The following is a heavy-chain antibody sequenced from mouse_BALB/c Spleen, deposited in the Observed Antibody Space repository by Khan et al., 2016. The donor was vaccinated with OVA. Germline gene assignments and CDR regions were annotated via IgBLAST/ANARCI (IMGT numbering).Heavy chain of an antibody. Sequence: EVQLQESGPGLVKPSQSLSLTCTVTGYSITSDYAWNWIRQFPGNKLEWMGYISYSGRTSYNPSLKSRISITRYTSKNPFFLQLNSVTTEDTATYYCARSVTITTVVATDFDYWGQGTTLTVSS. CDR3: ARSVTITTVVATDFDY. D-gene: IGHD1-1*01. CDR1: GYSITSDYA. V-gene: IGHV3-2*02. CDR2: ISYSGRT. J-gene: IGHJ2*01.